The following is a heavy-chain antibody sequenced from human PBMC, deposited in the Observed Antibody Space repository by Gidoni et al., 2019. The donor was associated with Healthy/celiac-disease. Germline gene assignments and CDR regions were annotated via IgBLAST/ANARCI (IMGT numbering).Heavy chain of an antibody. CDR1: GFTFSSYA. J-gene: IGHJ1*01. CDR3: AKDFAPYCGGDCYTSGFQH. Sequence: EVQLLESGGGLVQPGGSLRLSCAASGFTFSSYAMSWVRQAQGKGLEWVSAISGSGGSTYYADSVKGRFTISRDNSKNTLYLQMNSLRAEDTAVYYCAKDFAPYCGGDCYTSGFQHWGQGTLVTVSS. D-gene: IGHD2-21*02. CDR2: ISGSGGST. V-gene: IGHV3-23*01.